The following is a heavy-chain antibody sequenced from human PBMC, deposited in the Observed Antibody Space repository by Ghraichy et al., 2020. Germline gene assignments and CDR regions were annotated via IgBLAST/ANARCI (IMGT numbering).Heavy chain of an antibody. J-gene: IGHJ6*02. CDR3: ARISSRYYGSGSYRGTYYYYGMDV. V-gene: IGHV4-34*01. CDR2: INHSGST. CDR1: GGSFSGYY. Sequence: SETLSLTCAVYGGSFSGYYWSWIRQPPGKGLEWIGEINHSGSTNYNPSLKSRVTISVDTSKNQFSLKLSSVTAADTAVYYCARISSRYYGSGSYRGTYYYYGMDVWGQGTTVTVSS. D-gene: IGHD3-10*01.